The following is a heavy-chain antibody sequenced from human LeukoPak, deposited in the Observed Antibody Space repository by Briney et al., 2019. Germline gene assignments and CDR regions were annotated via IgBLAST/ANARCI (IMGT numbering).Heavy chain of an antibody. D-gene: IGHD3-22*01. J-gene: IGHJ4*02. CDR1: GFTFSSFP. CDR3: ARDRDNSGSYAYYFDY. V-gene: IGHV3-30-3*01. Sequence: GGSLRLSCAASGFTFSSFPIHCVRQAPGKGQEWVAHISYDGSNKYYADSVKGRFTISRDNSKNTLYLQMNSLRAEDTAVYYCARDRDNSGSYAYYFDYWGQGTRVTVSS. CDR2: ISYDGSNK.